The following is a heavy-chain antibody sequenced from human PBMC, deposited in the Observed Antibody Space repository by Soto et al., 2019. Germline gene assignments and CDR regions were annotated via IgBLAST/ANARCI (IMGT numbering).Heavy chain of an antibody. CDR1: GGSISSYY. CDR2: IFYSGST. D-gene: IGHD4-4*01. V-gene: IGHV4-59*08. Sequence: SETLSLTCTVSGGSISSYYWSWIRQPPGKGLEWIGYIFYSGSTNYNPSLKSRVTISVDTSKNQFSLKLSSVTAADTAVYYCARYSRSGAFDIWGQGTMVTVSS. J-gene: IGHJ3*02. CDR3: ARYSRSGAFDI.